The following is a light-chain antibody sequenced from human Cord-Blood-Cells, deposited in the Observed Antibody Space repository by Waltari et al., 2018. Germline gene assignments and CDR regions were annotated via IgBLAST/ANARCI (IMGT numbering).Light chain of an antibody. CDR1: NIGSKS. CDR2: DDS. J-gene: IGLJ3*02. CDR3: QVWDSSGDHWV. Sequence: SYVLTQPPSVSVAPGKTARITCGGNNIGSKSVHWYQQKPGQAPVLVVYDDSERPSGIPGRFSGSNSGNTATLTISRVEAGDEADYYCQVWDSSGDHWVFGGGTKLTVL. V-gene: IGLV3-21*03.